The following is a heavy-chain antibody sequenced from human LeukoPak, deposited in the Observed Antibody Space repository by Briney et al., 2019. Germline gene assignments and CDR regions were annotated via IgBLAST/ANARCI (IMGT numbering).Heavy chain of an antibody. V-gene: IGHV1-69*13. CDR3: ARSPSYCSSTSCYSRAWFDP. D-gene: IGHD2-2*01. Sequence: APVKVSCKASGGTFSSYAISWVRQAPGQGLEWMGGIIPIFGTANYAQKFQGRVTITADESTSTAYMELSSLRSEDTAVYYCARSPSYCSSTSCYSRAWFDPWGQGTLVTVSS. CDR2: IIPIFGTA. CDR1: GGTFSSYA. J-gene: IGHJ5*02.